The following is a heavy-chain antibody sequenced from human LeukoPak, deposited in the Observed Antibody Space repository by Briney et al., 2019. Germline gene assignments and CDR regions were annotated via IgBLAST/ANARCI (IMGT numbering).Heavy chain of an antibody. Sequence: GASVTVSFKASGYTFTSYYMHWVRQAPGQGLEWMGIINPSGGSTSYAQKFQGRVTMTRDTSTSTVYMELSSLRSEDTAVYYCARAARAGTHSPNYFDYWGQGTLVTVSS. V-gene: IGHV1-46*01. CDR3: ARAARAGTHSPNYFDY. J-gene: IGHJ4*02. CDR1: GYTFTSYY. D-gene: IGHD6-13*01. CDR2: INPSGGST.